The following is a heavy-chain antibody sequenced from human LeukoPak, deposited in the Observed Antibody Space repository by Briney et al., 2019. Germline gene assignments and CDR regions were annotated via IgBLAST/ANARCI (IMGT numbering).Heavy chain of an antibody. CDR3: ARGKDHYYDSSGYPDYYYYTMDV. V-gene: IGHV1-2*02. CDR1: GYTFTGYF. J-gene: IGHJ6*02. D-gene: IGHD3-22*01. Sequence: ASVKVSCKASGYTFTGYFMHWVRQAPGQGLEWMGWINPYSGDTNYAQKFQGRVTMTRDTSISTAFMEPSRLRSDDTAVYYCARGKDHYYDSSGYPDYYYYTMDVWGQGTTVTVSS. CDR2: INPYSGDT.